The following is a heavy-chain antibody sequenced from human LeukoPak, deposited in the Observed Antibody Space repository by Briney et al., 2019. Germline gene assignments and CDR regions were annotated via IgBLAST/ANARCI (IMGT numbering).Heavy chain of an antibody. CDR1: GGTFSSYA. V-gene: IGHV1-69*13. D-gene: IGHD6-13*01. J-gene: IGHJ4*02. Sequence: GASVKVSCKASGGTFSSYAISWVRQAPGQGLEWMGGIIPIFGTANYAQKFQGRVTITADESTSTAYMELSSLRSEDTAVYYCARDRIAAAGSIDYWGQGTLVTASS. CDR2: IIPIFGTA. CDR3: ARDRIAAAGSIDY.